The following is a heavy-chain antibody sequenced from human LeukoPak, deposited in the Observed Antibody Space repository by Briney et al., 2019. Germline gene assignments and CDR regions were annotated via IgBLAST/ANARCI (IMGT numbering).Heavy chain of an antibody. CDR3: ARGFGESQEPHFDY. J-gene: IGHJ4*02. Sequence: ASVKVSCKASGYTFTSYGISWVRQAPGQGLEWMGWISAYNGNTNYAQKFQGRVTMTGDTSTSTVYMELSSLRSEDTAVYYCARGFGESQEPHFDYWGQGTLVTVSS. V-gene: IGHV1-18*01. D-gene: IGHD3-10*01. CDR1: GYTFTSYG. CDR2: ISAYNGNT.